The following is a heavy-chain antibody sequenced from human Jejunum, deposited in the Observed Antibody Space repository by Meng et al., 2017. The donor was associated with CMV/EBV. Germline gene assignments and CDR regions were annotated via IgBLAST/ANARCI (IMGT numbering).Heavy chain of an antibody. CDR3: ARVGPWLFRAFDI. D-gene: IGHD5-12*01. J-gene: IGHJ3*02. CDR1: YS. CDR2: ISSSGSSM. V-gene: IGHV3-11*01. Sequence: YSMSWIRQATGKGLEWVASISTSGISYISSSGSSMYYADSVKGRFTISRDNAGNSLYLQMNSLRAEDTAVYYCARVGPWLFRAFDIWGQGTMVTVSS.